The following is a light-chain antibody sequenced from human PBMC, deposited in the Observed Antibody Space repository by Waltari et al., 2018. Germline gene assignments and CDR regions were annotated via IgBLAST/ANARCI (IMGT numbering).Light chain of an antibody. CDR1: QSVSSN. V-gene: IGKV3-15*01. Sequence: EIVMTQSPATLSVSPGERATLSCRASQSVSSNLAWYQQKRGQAPRLLIYGASTRATGSPARFSGSGSGTEFTVTISSLQSEDFAVYYCQQYNNWPRTFGQGTKLEIK. J-gene: IGKJ2*01. CDR2: GAS. CDR3: QQYNNWPRT.